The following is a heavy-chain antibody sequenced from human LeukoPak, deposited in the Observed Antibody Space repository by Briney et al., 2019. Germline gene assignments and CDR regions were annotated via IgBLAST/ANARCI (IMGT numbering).Heavy chain of an antibody. J-gene: IGHJ6*02. CDR2: ISYDGSNK. CDR3: ARNPLYYYYGMDV. V-gene: IGHV3-30-3*01. CDR1: GFTFSIYA. Sequence: PGGSLRLSCAASGFTFSIYAMHWVRQAPGKGLEWVAVISYDGSNKYYADSVKGRFTISRDNSKNTLYLQMNSLRAEDTAVYYCARNPLYYYYGMDVWGQETTVTVSS.